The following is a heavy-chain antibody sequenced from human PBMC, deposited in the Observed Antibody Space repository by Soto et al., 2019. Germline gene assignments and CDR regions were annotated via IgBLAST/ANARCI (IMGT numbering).Heavy chain of an antibody. J-gene: IGHJ6*02. CDR1: GFTFSNAW. CDR3: TTDIVVVTAPDYGMDV. CDR2: IKSKTDGGTT. D-gene: IGHD2-21*02. Sequence: GSVRLSFAASGFTFSNAWMSWVRQAPGKGLEWVGRIKSKTDGGTTDYAAPVKGRFTISRDDSKNTLYLQMNSLKTEDTAVYYCTTDIVVVTAPDYGMDVWGQGTTVTVSS. V-gene: IGHV3-15*01.